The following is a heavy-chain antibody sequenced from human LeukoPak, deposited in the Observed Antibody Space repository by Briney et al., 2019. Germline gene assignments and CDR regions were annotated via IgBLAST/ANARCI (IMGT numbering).Heavy chain of an antibody. CDR2: IKQDGSEK. J-gene: IGHJ4*02. CDR3: AKLSAAGTAFDY. D-gene: IGHD6-13*01. V-gene: IGHV3-7*01. Sequence: GGSLRLSCAASGFTFSDAWMSWVRQAPGKGLEWVANIKQDGSEKYYVDSVKGRFTISRDNAKNSLYLQMNSLRAEDTAVYYCAKLSAAGTAFDYWGQGTLVTVSS. CDR1: GFTFSDAW.